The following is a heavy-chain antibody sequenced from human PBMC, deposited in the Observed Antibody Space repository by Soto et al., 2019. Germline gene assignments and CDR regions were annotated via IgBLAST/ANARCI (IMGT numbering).Heavy chain of an antibody. Sequence: QVQLVQSGAEVKKPGSSVKVSCKASGGTFSSYAISWVRQAPGQGLEWMGGIIPIFGTANYAQKVQGRVTITADKSTSTAYMELSSLRSEDTAVYYCASRGRIAVAASRRGLAPNYGMDVWGQGNTGTASS. V-gene: IGHV1-69*06. J-gene: IGHJ6*02. D-gene: IGHD6-19*01. CDR3: ASRGRIAVAASRRGLAPNYGMDV. CDR2: IIPIFGTA. CDR1: GGTFSSYA.